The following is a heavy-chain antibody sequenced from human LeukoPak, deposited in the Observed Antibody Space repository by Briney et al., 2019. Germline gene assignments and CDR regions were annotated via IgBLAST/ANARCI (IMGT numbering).Heavy chain of an antibody. CDR1: GFTFDSYW. V-gene: IGHV3-74*01. CDR3: ARDRLTNDAFDI. D-gene: IGHD2-8*01. J-gene: IGHJ3*02. Sequence: QSGGSLRLSCAASGFTFDSYWMHWVRQAPGKGLVWVSRINSDGSGTSDADFVKGRFTISRDNSKNTLYLQMNSLRAEDTAMYYCARDRLTNDAFDIWGQGTMVTVSS. CDR2: INSDGSGT.